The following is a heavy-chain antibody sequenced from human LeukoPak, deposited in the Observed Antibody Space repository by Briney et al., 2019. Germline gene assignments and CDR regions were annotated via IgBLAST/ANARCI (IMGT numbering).Heavy chain of an antibody. D-gene: IGHD3-9*01. Sequence: GASVKVFCKASGYTFTSYGISWVRQAPGQGLEWMGWISAYNGNTNYAQKLQGRVTMTTDTSASTAYMELRSLRSDDTAVYYCARDRAAYYDILTGINWFDPWGQGTLVTVSS. J-gene: IGHJ5*02. V-gene: IGHV1-18*04. CDR3: ARDRAAYYDILTGINWFDP. CDR1: GYTFTSYG. CDR2: ISAYNGNT.